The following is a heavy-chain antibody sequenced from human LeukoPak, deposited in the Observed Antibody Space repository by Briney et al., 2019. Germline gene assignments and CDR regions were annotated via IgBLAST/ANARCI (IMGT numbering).Heavy chain of an antibody. D-gene: IGHD2-15*01. CDR2: VSSTGGTT. V-gene: IGHV3-23*01. Sequence: GGSLRLSCAASGFTFSSYAMSWVRQAPGKGLEWVSAVSSTGGTTYYADSVKGRLTISRDNSKNTLFLQINSLRAEDTAVYYCAKNGDRGAFCSGGTCYPYYYYYMDVWGKGTTVTISS. J-gene: IGHJ6*03. CDR3: AKNGDRGAFCSGGTCYPYYYYYMDV. CDR1: GFTFSSYA.